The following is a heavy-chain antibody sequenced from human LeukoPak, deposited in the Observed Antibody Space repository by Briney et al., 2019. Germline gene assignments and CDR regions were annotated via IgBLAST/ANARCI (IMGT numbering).Heavy chain of an antibody. CDR3: AKDIWGASTDY. Sequence: GGALILSCAASGFTFSSYAMSWVRQAPGKGLEWVSTVSGSGGSTYYADSVKGRFTISRDNSKNTLYLQLNSLRAEDTAVYYCAKDIWGASTDYWGQGTLVTVSS. CDR2: VSGSGGST. CDR1: GFTFSSYA. D-gene: IGHD3-16*01. V-gene: IGHV3-23*01. J-gene: IGHJ4*02.